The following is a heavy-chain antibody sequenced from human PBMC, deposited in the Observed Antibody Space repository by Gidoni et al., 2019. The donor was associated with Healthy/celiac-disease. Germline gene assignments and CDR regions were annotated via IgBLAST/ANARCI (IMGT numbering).Heavy chain of an antibody. V-gene: IGHV4-59*01. CDR2: IYYSGST. CDR1: GGPISSYY. CDR3: ARARTLYLQPLDY. Sequence: QVQLQESGPGLVKPSETLSLTCPVSGGPISSYYWSWIRQPPGKGLEWIGYIYYSGSTNYNPSLKSRVTISVDTSKNQFSLKLSSVTAADTAVYYCARARTLYLQPLDYWGQGTLVTVSS. D-gene: IGHD2-2*02. J-gene: IGHJ4*02.